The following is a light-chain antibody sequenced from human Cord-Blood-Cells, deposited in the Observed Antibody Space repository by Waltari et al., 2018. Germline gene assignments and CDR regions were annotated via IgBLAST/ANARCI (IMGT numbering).Light chain of an antibody. Sequence: DIVMTQSPDSLAVSLGERATINCKSSQSVLYSSNNKNYLAWSQQKPGQPPKLLIYWASTRESGVPDRFSGSGSGTDFTLTISSLQAEDVAVYYCQQYYSTPQTFGQGTKLEIK. CDR3: QQYYSTPQT. J-gene: IGKJ2*01. V-gene: IGKV4-1*01. CDR2: WAS. CDR1: QSVLYSSNNKNY.